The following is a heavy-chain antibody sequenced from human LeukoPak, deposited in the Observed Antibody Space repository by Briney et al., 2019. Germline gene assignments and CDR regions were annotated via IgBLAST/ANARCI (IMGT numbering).Heavy chain of an antibody. CDR3: ASDITVVPPPYYFVY. Sequence: PGRSLRLSCAASGFTFSNYGLHWVRQAPGKGLEWLAVIRFGGSHKYYADSVRGRFTISRDNSKSMLYLQMNSLKAEDTAVYYCASDITVVPPPYYFVYWGQGSLVTVSS. CDR2: IRFGGSHK. J-gene: IGHJ4*02. CDR1: GFTFSNYG. V-gene: IGHV3-33*01. D-gene: IGHD3-10*01.